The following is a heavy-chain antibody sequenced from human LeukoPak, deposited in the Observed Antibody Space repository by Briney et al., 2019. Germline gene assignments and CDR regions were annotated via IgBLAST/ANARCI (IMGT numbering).Heavy chain of an antibody. V-gene: IGHV3-64*01. D-gene: IGHD3-22*01. J-gene: IGHJ4*02. CDR3: AREGPDSSGYFDY. CDR2: ISGNGGSA. Sequence: GGSLRLSCVAAGFTFSISAMHWVSQAPGKGLEYVSGISGNGGSAFYANSVKGRFTISRDNSKNTLYLQMGSLRAEDMAVYYCAREGPDSSGYFDYWGQGTLVTVSS. CDR1: GFTFSISA.